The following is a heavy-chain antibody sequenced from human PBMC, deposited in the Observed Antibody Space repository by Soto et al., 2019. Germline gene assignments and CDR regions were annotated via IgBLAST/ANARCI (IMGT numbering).Heavy chain of an antibody. CDR2: ISPDGSDT. CDR3: LKDIYPTVSRFDD. CDR1: GFTVSSYN. Sequence: GGSLRLSXSASGFTVSSYNMHWVRQAPGKGPDYVAGISPDGSDTHYADSVRGRFAISRDNSKNTISLQMTSLRPEDTALYYCLKDIYPTVSRFDDWGQGTQVTVSS. J-gene: IGHJ4*02. D-gene: IGHD4-17*01. V-gene: IGHV3-64D*06.